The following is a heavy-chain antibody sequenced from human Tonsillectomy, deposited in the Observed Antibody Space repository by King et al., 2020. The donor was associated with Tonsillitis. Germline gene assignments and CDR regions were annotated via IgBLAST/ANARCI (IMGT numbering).Heavy chain of an antibody. V-gene: IGHV1-18*01. CDR1: GYTLTKKK. Sequence: QRGKRGAEGKKRGEEGKIEKKNNGYTLTKKKNKKMRTAPGQGNHRMGWISADNGNTNYAQKLQGRVTMTTDTSTSTAYMELRSLRSDDTAVYYCARAEDTSGWYPYYYYGMDVWGQGTTVTVSS. CDR3: ARAEDTSGWYPYYYYGMDV. CDR2: ISADNGNT. J-gene: IGHJ6*02. D-gene: IGHD6-19*01.